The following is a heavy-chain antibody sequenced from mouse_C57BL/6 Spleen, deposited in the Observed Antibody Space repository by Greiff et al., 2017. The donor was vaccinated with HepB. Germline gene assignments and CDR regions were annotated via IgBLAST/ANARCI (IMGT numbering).Heavy chain of an antibody. J-gene: IGHJ1*03. CDR3: ARYTTVVGGYFDV. V-gene: IGHV1-7*01. CDR2: INPSSGYT. D-gene: IGHD1-1*01. CDR1: GYTFTSYW. Sequence: QVQLQQSGAELAKPGASVKLSCKASGYTFTSYWMHWVKQRPGQGLEWIGYINPSSGYTKYNQKFKDKATLTADKSSSTAYMQLSSLTSEDSAVYYCARYTTVVGGYFDVWGTGTTVTVSS.